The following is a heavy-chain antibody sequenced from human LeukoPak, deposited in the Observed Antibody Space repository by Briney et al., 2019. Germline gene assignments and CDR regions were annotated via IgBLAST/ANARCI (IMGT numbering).Heavy chain of an antibody. D-gene: IGHD3-10*01. CDR3: ARDQYGSGTGSANWFDP. J-gene: IGHJ5*02. V-gene: IGHV4-59*01. Sequence: SETLSLTCTVSGGSISSYYWSWIRQPPGKGLEWIGYIYYSGSTNYNPSLKSRVTISVDTSKNQFSLKLSSVTAADTAVYYCARDQYGSGTGSANWFDPWGQGTLVTVSS. CDR2: IYYSGST. CDR1: GGSISSYY.